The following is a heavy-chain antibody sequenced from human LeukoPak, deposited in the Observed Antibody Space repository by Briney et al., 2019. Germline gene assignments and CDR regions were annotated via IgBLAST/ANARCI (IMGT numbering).Heavy chain of an antibody. J-gene: IGHJ5*02. CDR2: IIPILGIA. V-gene: IGHV1-69*04. CDR1: GGTFSSYA. D-gene: IGHD3-22*01. CDR3: ARDDSSGYYRGT. Sequence: ASVKVSCKASGGTFSSYAISWVRQAPGQGLEWMGRIIPILGIANYAQKFQGRVTITADKSTSTAYMELSSLRSEDTAVYYCARDDSSGYYRGTWGQGTLVTVSS.